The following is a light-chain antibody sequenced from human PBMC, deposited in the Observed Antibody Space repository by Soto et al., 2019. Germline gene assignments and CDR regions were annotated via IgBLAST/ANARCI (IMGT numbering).Light chain of an antibody. V-gene: IGLV2-18*02. J-gene: IGLJ1*01. Sequence: ALTQPPSVSGSPGQSVTISCTGTRSDVGSYNRVSWYQQPPGTAPKLMIYDVSNRPSGVPDRFSGSRSGNAASLTITGLQAEDEADYYCSSYTSSSTYVFGTGTKVTV. CDR1: RSDVGSYNR. CDR2: DVS. CDR3: SSYTSSSTYV.